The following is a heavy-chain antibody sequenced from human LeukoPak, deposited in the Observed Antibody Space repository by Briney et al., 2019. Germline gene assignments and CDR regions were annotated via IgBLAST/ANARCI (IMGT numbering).Heavy chain of an antibody. J-gene: IGHJ4*02. V-gene: IGHV3-30-3*01. CDR2: ISYDGSNK. CDR1: GFTFSSYA. CDR3: AKDRDGYYSGSSDY. Sequence: PGRSLRLSCAASGFTFSSYAMHWVRQAPGKGLEWVAVISYDGSNKYYADSVKGRFTISRDNSKNTLYLQMNSLRAEDTAIYYCAKDRDGYYSGSSDYWGQGTLVTVSS. D-gene: IGHD6-19*01.